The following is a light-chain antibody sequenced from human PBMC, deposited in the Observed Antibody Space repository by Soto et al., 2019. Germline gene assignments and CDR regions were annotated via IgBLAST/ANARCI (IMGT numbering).Light chain of an antibody. Sequence: QSVLTQPASVSGSPGQSITISCTGTSCAVGGYNYVSWYQQHPGKAPKLMIYDVSNRPSGVSNRFSGSKSGNTASLTISGLQAEDEADYYCSSYTSSSTWVFGGGTKLTVL. CDR3: SSYTSSSTWV. CDR1: SCAVGGYNY. J-gene: IGLJ3*02. V-gene: IGLV2-14*01. CDR2: DVS.